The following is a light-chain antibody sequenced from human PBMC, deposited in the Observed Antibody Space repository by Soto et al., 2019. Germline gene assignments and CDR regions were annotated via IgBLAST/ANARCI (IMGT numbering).Light chain of an antibody. J-gene: IGLJ1*01. Sequence: QSALTQPASVSGSPGQSITISCTGTSSDVGSYNLVSWYQHHPGKAPKLMIYEDNKRPSGVSNRFSGSKSGTTASLTISGLQAEDEADYFCCSFAGSITFYVFGNGTKVTVL. CDR2: EDN. CDR1: SSDVGSYNL. CDR3: CSFAGSITFYV. V-gene: IGLV2-23*01.